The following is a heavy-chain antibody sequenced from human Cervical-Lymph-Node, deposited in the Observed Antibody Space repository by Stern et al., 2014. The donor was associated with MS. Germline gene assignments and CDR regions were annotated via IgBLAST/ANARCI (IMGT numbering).Heavy chain of an antibody. CDR2: INPSDGGR. J-gene: IGHJ4*02. Sequence: VQLVQSGAEVTKPGASVKVSCKTSGYDFTNYFIHWVRQAPGEGLEWMGIINPSDGGRRYAQKYQGRITLTRDGSTTTVYMEISSLTSSDTDVYYCARTSYGANSLQLDFWGQGTLVTVS. D-gene: IGHD4/OR15-4a*01. V-gene: IGHV1-46*01. CDR3: ARTSYGANSLQLDF. CDR1: GYDFTNYF.